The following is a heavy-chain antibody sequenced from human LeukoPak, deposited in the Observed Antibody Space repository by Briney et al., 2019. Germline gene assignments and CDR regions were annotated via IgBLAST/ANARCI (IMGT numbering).Heavy chain of an antibody. CDR1: GYSFTSYW. CDR2: IYPGDSDT. J-gene: IGHJ3*02. CDR3: ARLMIVVASAFDI. V-gene: IGHV5-51*01. Sequence: GESLKISCKGSGYSFTSYWIGGVRQIPGKGLEWMGIIYPGDSDTRYSPSFQGQVTISADKSISTAYLQWSSLKASDTAMYYCARLMIVVASAFDIWGQGTMVTVSS. D-gene: IGHD3-22*01.